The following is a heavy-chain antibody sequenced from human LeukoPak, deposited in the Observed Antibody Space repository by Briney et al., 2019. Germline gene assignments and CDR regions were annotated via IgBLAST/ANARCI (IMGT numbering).Heavy chain of an antibody. CDR1: GWNVSSFA. Sequence: HRGGSLRLSGAACGWNVSSFARSWVRQAPGKGLEWVSVISGGGGSTYYADSVKGRFTISRDNSKNTLYLQMNSLTAEDTAVYYCAKEVFHGMDVWGQGTTVTVSS. J-gene: IGHJ6*02. CDR2: ISGGGGST. D-gene: IGHD2-8*01. V-gene: IGHV3-23*01. CDR3: AKEVFHGMDV.